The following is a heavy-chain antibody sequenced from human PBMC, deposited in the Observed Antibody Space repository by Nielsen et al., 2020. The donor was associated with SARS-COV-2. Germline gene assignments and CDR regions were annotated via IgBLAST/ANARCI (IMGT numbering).Heavy chain of an antibody. D-gene: IGHD6-13*01. CDR2: ISWNSGSI. Sequence: GGSLRLSCAASGFIFDDYAMHWVRQAPGKGLEWVSGISWNSGSIGYADSVKGRFTISRDNAKNSLYLQMNSLRAEDTALYYCATLAAAGHYYYYGMDVWGQGTTVTVSS. CDR3: ATLAAAGHYYYYGMDV. CDR1: GFIFDDYA. V-gene: IGHV3-9*01. J-gene: IGHJ6*02.